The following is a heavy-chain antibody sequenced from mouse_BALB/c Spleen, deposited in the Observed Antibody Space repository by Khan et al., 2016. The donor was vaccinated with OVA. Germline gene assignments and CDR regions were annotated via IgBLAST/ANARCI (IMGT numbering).Heavy chain of an antibody. CDR3: AVSAAISTVVITTLDY. Sequence: EVQLQESGPGLVKPSQSLSLTCTVTGYSITSDFAWNWIRQFPGNKLEWMGYIKYSGITSYNPSLKSRFSITRNTSKNQFFLQLSSVTTEDTATYYYAVSAAISTVVITTLDYWGQGTTLPVSS. CDR2: IKYSGIT. J-gene: IGHJ2*01. D-gene: IGHD1-1*01. CDR1: GYSITSDFA. V-gene: IGHV3-2*02.